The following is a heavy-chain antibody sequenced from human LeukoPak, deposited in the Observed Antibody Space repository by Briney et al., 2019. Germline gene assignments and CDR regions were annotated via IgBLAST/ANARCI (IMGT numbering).Heavy chain of an antibody. CDR2: ITPSGGNT. J-gene: IGHJ3*02. V-gene: IGHV1-46*01. CDR1: GFTFTSSY. CDR3: ALYSSSWYRFFHAFDI. D-gene: IGHD6-13*01. Sequence: ASVKVSCKASGFTFTSSYMHWVRQAPGQGLEWVGIITPSGGNTNYAQRFQGRVTMTRDTSTSTVYMELSSLRSEDTAVYYCALYSSSWYRFFHAFDIWGQGTMVTVSS.